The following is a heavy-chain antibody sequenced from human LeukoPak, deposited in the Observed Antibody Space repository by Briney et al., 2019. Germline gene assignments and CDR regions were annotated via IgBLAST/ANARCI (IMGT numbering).Heavy chain of an antibody. CDR2: IYYSGST. CDR3: ARSVGITGTRAWFDP. Sequence: KPSETLSLTCTVSGGSISSYYWSWIRQPPGKGLEWIGYIYYSGSTNYNPSLKSRVTISVDTSKNQFSLKLSSVTAADTAVYYCARSVGITGTRAWFDPWGQGTLVTVSS. V-gene: IGHV4-59*08. CDR1: GGSISSYY. D-gene: IGHD1-20*01. J-gene: IGHJ5*02.